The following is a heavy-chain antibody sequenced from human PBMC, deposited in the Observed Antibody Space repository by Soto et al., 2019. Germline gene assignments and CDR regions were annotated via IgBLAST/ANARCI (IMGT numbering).Heavy chain of an antibody. CDR2: IIPIFGTA. CDR1: GGTFSSYA. J-gene: IGHJ2*01. Sequence: QVQLVQSGAEVKKPGSSVKVSCKASGGTFSSYAISWVRQAPGQGLEWMGGIIPIFGTANYAQKFQGRVTITADESTSTAYMELSSLRSEDTAVYHCAREVVVMVAARWYFDLWGRGTLVTVSS. CDR3: AREVVVMVAARWYFDL. D-gene: IGHD2-15*01. V-gene: IGHV1-69*01.